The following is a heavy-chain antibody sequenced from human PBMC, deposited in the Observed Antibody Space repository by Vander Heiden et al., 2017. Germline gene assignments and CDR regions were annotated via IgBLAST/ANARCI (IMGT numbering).Heavy chain of an antibody. J-gene: IGHJ4*02. V-gene: IGHV4-4*07. CDR2: IYTSGST. CDR3: ARSWGITQYYFDY. CDR1: GGAISSYY. Sequence: QVQLQLSAPRLVKPAETLPLTCTVSGGAISSYYWSWSRQPAGKGLEWIGRIYTSGSTNYHPARKSRVTMSVDTSKNQFSLKLSSVTAADTAVYYCARSWGITQYYFDYWGQGTLVTVSS. D-gene: IGHD3-16*01.